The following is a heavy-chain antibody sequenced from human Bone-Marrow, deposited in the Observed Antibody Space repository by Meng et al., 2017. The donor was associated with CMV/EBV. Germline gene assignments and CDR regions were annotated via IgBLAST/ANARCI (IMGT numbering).Heavy chain of an antibody. D-gene: IGHD3-10*01. CDR3: TRITMVRGVITTRSGMDV. V-gene: IGHV3-73*01. Sequence: GESLKISCAACGFTFSGSAMHWVRQASGKGLEWVGRIRSKANSYATAYAASVKGRFTISRDDSKNTAYLQMNSLKTEDTAVYYCTRITMVRGVITTRSGMDVWGQGNTVNVAS. CDR2: IRSKANSYAT. CDR1: GFTFSGSA. J-gene: IGHJ6*02.